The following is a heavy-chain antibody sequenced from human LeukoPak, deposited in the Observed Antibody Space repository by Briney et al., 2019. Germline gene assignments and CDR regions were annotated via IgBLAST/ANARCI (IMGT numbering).Heavy chain of an antibody. V-gene: IGHV3-11*01. CDR2: ISSSSFTI. Sequence: MSGGSLRLSCAASGFTFSDYYMIWIRQAPGKGLEWVSYISSSSFTIYYADSLKGRFTISRDNAKNSLCLQMSSLRADDTAVYYCASVKRYSRSWYFDLWGRGTLVTVSS. D-gene: IGHD6-13*01. J-gene: IGHJ2*01. CDR1: GFTFSDYY. CDR3: ASVKRYSRSWYFDL.